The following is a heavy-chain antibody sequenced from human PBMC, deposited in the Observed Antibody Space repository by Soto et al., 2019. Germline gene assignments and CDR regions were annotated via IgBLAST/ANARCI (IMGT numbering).Heavy chain of an antibody. V-gene: IGHV3-30-3*01. CDR1: GFTFSRHA. D-gene: IGHD6-19*01. Sequence: QVPLVESGGGVVQPGRSLRLSCAASGFTFSRHAMHWVRQAPGKGLEWVAVILHDGNNKDYADSVKGRFTISRDNSKNTRYLQMNSLRTEDMAVYYCVREGYSSDDAFDIWCQGTMVTVSS. CDR2: ILHDGNNK. CDR3: VREGYSSDDAFDI. J-gene: IGHJ3*02.